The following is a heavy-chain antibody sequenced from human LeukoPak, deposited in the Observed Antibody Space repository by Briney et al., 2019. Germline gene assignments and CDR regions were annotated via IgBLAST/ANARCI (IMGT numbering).Heavy chain of an antibody. CDR2: INPNTGRT. D-gene: IGHD3-16*01. J-gene: IGHJ5*02. V-gene: IGHV1-2*02. Sequence: ASLKVSCKASGYTFTGYYLHWVRQAPGQGVEWMGWINPNTGRTLYVQNFQGRVTMTRDTSISTAYMELSRLRSDDTAFYYCTRELGQKSGLSWGQGNLVTVSS. CDR3: TRELGQKSGLS. CDR1: GYTFTGYY.